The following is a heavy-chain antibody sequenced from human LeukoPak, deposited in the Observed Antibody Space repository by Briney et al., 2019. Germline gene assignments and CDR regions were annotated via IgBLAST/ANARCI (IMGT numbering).Heavy chain of an antibody. CDR3: ARYYDILTGYYGPGMDV. CDR2: ISAYNGNT. V-gene: IGHV1-18*01. Sequence: ASVKVSCKASGYTFTSHGISWVRHAPGQGLEWMGWISAYNGNTNYAQKLQGRVTMTTDTSTSTAYMELRSLRSDDTAVYYCARYYDILTGYYGPGMDVWGQGTTVTVSS. D-gene: IGHD3-9*01. CDR1: GYTFTSHG. J-gene: IGHJ6*02.